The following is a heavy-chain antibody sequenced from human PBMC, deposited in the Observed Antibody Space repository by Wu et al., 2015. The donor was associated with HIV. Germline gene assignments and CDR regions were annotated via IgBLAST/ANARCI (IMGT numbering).Heavy chain of an antibody. Sequence: QVQLVQSGAEVKKPGASVKVACKSSGYIFTDFGIHWVRQAPGQGLEWMGIINPSGDSTRYAQKFQGRVTMTRDTSTSTVYMELSSLKSEDTAVYYCGRDEGGNYPGAFDYWGQGTLVTVSS. D-gene: IGHD5-24*01. CDR2: INPSGDST. CDR1: GYIFTDFG. CDR3: GRDEGGNYPGAFDY. V-gene: IGHV1-46*03. J-gene: IGHJ4*02.